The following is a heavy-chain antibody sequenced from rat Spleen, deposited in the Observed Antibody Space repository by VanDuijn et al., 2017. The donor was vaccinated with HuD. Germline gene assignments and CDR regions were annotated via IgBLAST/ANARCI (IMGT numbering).Heavy chain of an antibody. J-gene: IGHJ2*01. CDR3: ARWLSGVDY. CDR2: IWSGGST. D-gene: IGHD1-1*01. CDR1: GFSLTSYH. V-gene: IGHV2-15*01. Sequence: QVQLKESGPGLVQPSQTLSLTCTVSGFSLTSYHVSWIRQPPGKGLEWMGAIWSGGSTDYNSALKSRLSISRDTSKSQVFLKMNNLQTEDTAMYLCARWLSGVDYWGQGVMVTVSS.